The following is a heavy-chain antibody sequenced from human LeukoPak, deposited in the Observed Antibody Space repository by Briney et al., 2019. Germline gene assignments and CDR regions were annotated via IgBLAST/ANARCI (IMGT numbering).Heavy chain of an antibody. CDR2: ISGSGRNT. CDR3: AKGRNEDGDAALNY. Sequence: PGGSLRLSCAASRFTFSTYEMSWVRQAPGKGLEWVSSISGSGRNTFYADSVKGRFTISRDNSKNTLYLQMNSLRAEDTAAYHCAKGRNEDGDAALNYWGQGTLVTVSS. D-gene: IGHD4-17*01. J-gene: IGHJ4*02. V-gene: IGHV3-23*01. CDR1: RFTFSTYE.